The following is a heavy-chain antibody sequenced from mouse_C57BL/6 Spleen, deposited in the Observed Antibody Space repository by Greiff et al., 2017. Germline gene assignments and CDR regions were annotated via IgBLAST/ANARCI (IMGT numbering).Heavy chain of an antibody. J-gene: IGHJ2*01. V-gene: IGHV1-55*01. CDR2: IYPGSGST. CDR1: GYTFTSYW. CDR3: ARGGTAQATDY. Sequence: QVQLQQPGAELVKPGASVKMSCKASGYTFTSYWITWVKQRPGQGLEWIGDIYPGSGSTNYNEKFKSKATLTVDTSSSTASMQLSSLTSEDSAVYYCARGGTAQATDYWGQGTTLTVSS. D-gene: IGHD3-2*02.